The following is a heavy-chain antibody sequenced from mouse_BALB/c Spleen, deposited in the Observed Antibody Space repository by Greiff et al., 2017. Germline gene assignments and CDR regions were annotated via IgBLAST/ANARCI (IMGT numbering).Heavy chain of an antibody. D-gene: IGHD2-3*01. CDR3: ARRGDGYPWFAY. Sequence: QVQLKESGPELVKPGALVKISCKASGYTFTSYDINWVKQRPGQGLEWIGWMYPGDGSTKYNEKFKGKSTLTVDKSSSTAYMQLKSLTAEDSAVYYCARRGDGYPWFAYWGQGTLVTVSA. V-gene: IGHV1-85*01. CDR2: MYPGDGST. J-gene: IGHJ3*01. CDR1: GYTFTSYD.